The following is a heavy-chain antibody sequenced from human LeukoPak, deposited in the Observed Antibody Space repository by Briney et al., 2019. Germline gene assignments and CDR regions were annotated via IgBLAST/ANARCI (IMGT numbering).Heavy chain of an antibody. CDR3: AKFNYDSSGYYYDYFDY. D-gene: IGHD3-22*01. J-gene: IGHJ4*02. Sequence: GRSLRLSCAASGFTFSSYAMHWVRQAPGKGLEWVAVISYDGSNKYYADSVKGRFTISRDNSKNTLSLQMNSLSREDTAVYYCAKFNYDSSGYYYDYFDYWGQGTLVTVSS. CDR1: GFTFSSYA. V-gene: IGHV3-30-3*02. CDR2: ISYDGSNK.